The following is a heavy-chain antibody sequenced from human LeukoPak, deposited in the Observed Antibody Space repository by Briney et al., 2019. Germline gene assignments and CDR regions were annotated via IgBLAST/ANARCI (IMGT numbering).Heavy chain of an antibody. D-gene: IGHD5-12*01. CDR2: IYYSGST. V-gene: IGHV4-59*01. CDR1: GGSISNYY. Sequence: PSETLSLTCTVSGGSISNYYWSWIRQPPGKGLEWIGHIYYSGSTNYNPSLKSRLTISVDTSKNQFSLKLNSVTAADTAVYYCARDTTTDYYYYYGMDVWGQGTTVTVSS. J-gene: IGHJ6*02. CDR3: ARDTTTDYYYYYGMDV.